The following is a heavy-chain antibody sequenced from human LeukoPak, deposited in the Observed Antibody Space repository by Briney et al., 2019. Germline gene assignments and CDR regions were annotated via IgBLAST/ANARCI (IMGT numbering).Heavy chain of an antibody. V-gene: IGHV3-30*02. CDR2: IRYDGSNK. CDR1: GFTFSSYG. J-gene: IGHJ4*02. Sequence: PGGSLRLSCAASGFTFSSYGMHWVRQAPGKGLEWVAFIRYDGSNKYYADSVKGRFTISRDNSKNTLYLQMKSLRAEDTAVYYCANGKGSSFSFDYWGQGTLVTVSS. D-gene: IGHD1-26*01. CDR3: ANGKGSSFSFDY.